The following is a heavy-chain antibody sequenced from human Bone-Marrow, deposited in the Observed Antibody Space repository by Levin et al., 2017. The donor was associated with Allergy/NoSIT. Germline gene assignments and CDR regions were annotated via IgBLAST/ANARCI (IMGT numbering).Heavy chain of an antibody. J-gene: IGHJ6*02. D-gene: IGHD6-6*01. Sequence: SCAASGFTFDDYAMHWVRQAPGKGLEWVSLISWDGGSTYYADSVKGRFTISRDNSKNSLYLQMNSLRAEDTALYYCAKDRGKVSSSVRDGMDVWGQGTTVTVSS. CDR3: AKDRGKVSSSVRDGMDV. CDR2: ISWDGGST. CDR1: GFTFDDYA. V-gene: IGHV3-43D*04.